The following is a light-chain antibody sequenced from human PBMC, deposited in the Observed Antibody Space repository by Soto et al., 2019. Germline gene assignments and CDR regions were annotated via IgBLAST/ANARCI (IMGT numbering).Light chain of an antibody. CDR3: QQYYNCPRT. CDR2: AAS. J-gene: IGKJ1*01. V-gene: IGKV1-8*01. CDR1: QSISRH. Sequence: AIRMTQSPSSLSASTGDRATISCRASQSISRHLAWYQLKPGKAPRLLIYAASYMVNGVSVRFSGSGSGTDFTLTISSLQSDDFAVYYCQQYYNCPRTFGQGTKVEIK.